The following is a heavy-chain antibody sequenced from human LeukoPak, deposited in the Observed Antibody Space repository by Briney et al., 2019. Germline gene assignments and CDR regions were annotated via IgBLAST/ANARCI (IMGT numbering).Heavy chain of an antibody. Sequence: PGGSLRLSCAASRFTFSNYGVNWVRQAPGKGLERVSYINSRSSTIYYADSVRGRFTISRDNAKNSPYLQMNSLKAEDTAIYYCAREVGTPQAFDIWGQGTMVTVSS. CDR3: AREVGTPQAFDI. CDR2: INSRSSTI. D-gene: IGHD1-26*01. V-gene: IGHV3-48*01. J-gene: IGHJ3*02. CDR1: RFTFSNYG.